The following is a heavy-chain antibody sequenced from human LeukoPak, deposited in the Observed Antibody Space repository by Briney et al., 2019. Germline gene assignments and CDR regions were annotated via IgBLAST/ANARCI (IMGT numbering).Heavy chain of an antibody. V-gene: IGHV4-39*01. CDR1: GGSISSSSYY. CDR3: ARSPSYMDV. CDR2: IYYSGST. J-gene: IGHJ6*03. Sequence: PSETLSLTCTVSGGSISSSSYYWGWIRQPPGKGQEWIGSIYYSGSTYYNPSLKSRVTISVDTSKNQFSLKLSSVTAADTAVYYCARSPSYMDVWGKGTTVTVSS.